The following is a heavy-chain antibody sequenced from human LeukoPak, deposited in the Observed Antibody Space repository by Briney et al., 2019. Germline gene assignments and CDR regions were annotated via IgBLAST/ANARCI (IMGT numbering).Heavy chain of an antibody. CDR3: SRVSSSGWS. D-gene: IGHD6-19*01. CDR1: GGTFSSYA. V-gene: IGHV1-69*05. J-gene: IGHJ4*02. CDR2: IIPIFGTA. Sequence: SAVTVSCKASGGTFSSYAISWVRQAPGQGLEWMGRIIPIFGTANYAQKLQGRVTITTDESTSTAYMEVSILKSEETARSYCSRVSSSGWSWGQGTLVPVSS.